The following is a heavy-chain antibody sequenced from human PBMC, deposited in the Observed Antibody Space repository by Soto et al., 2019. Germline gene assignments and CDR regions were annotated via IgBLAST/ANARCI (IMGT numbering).Heavy chain of an antibody. V-gene: IGHV3-23*01. J-gene: IGHJ5*02. D-gene: IGHD2-21*01. CDR3: SRDGTGIDILFDP. CDR2: IGGTGDNT. CDR1: GFTFSTYA. Sequence: GGSLRLSCAASGFTFSTYAMSWVRQIPGKGLEWVSSIGGTGDNTYYADSVKGRFIMSRDNSKNTLYLQMNSLRADDTAVYYCSRDGTGIDILFDPWGQGSLVTVSA.